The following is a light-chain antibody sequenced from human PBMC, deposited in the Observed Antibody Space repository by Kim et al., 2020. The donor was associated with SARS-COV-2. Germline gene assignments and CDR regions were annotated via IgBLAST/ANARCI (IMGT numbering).Light chain of an antibody. Sequence: SASVGDTVTITCRTSQGISNYLNWYQQKPGKAPKLLIYGAYTLQSGVPARFSGSGSGTDFSLTLTNLQPEDSATYYCQQCYAAPWTFGQGTKLEI. CDR1: QGISNY. CDR3: QQCYAAPWT. V-gene: IGKV1-39*01. J-gene: IGKJ2*02. CDR2: GAY.